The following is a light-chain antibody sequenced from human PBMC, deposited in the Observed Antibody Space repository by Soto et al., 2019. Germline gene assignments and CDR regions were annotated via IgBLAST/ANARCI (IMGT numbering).Light chain of an antibody. CDR1: QSIRTN. CDR3: QHYDYWPFT. CDR2: EAS. J-gene: IGKJ2*01. V-gene: IGKV3-15*01. Sequence: EIVMTQSPATLSVSLGERATLSCRAGQSIRTNLVWYRHKPGQAPSLLIYEASTSATGIPARFSGSGSGTEFTLTISGLQSEDFAIYYCQHYDYWPFTFGQGTKMEI.